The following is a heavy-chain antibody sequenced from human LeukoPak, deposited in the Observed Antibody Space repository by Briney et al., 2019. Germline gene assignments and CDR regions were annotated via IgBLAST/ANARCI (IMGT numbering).Heavy chain of an antibody. Sequence: ASVKVSCKASGGTFSSYAISWVRQAPGQGLEWMGGIIPIFGTANYAQKFQGRVTITADESTSTAYMELSSLRSEDTAVYYCARGGEGAWMVRGLSYYYYMDVWGKGTTVTISS. J-gene: IGHJ6*03. CDR2: IIPIFGTA. V-gene: IGHV1-69*13. CDR3: ARGGEGAWMVRGLSYYYYMDV. CDR1: GGTFSSYA. D-gene: IGHD3-10*01.